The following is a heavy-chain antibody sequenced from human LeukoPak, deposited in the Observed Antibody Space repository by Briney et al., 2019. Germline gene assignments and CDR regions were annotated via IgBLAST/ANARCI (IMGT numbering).Heavy chain of an antibody. J-gene: IGHJ6*03. V-gene: IGHV3-20*04. CDR3: ARMYSSSSNRGYYYYMDV. CDR2: INWNGGST. D-gene: IGHD6-6*01. Sequence: GGSLRFSCAASGFTFGDYGMSWVRQARGKGLEWVSGINWNGGSTGYADSVKGRFTISRDNAKNSLYLQMNSLRAEDTALYYCARMYSSSSNRGYYYYMDVWGKGTTVTVSS. CDR1: GFTFGDYG.